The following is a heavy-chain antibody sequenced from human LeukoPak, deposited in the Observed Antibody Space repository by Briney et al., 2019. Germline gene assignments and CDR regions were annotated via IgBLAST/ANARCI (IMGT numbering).Heavy chain of an antibody. V-gene: IGHV4-34*01. Sequence: PSETLSLTCAVYGGSFSGYYWSWIRQPPGKGLEWIGEINHSGSTNYNPSLKSRVTISVDTSKNQFSLKLSSVTAADTAVYYCARGGGAAAVNWFGPWGQGTLVTVSS. D-gene: IGHD6-13*01. J-gene: IGHJ5*02. CDR3: ARGGGAAAVNWFGP. CDR1: GGSFSGYY. CDR2: INHSGST.